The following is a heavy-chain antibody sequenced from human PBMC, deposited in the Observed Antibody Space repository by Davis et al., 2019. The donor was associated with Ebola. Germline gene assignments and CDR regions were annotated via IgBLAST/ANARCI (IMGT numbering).Heavy chain of an antibody. CDR2: ISVSGGST. D-gene: IGHD3-22*01. CDR1: GFTFSNYA. CDR3: AKVSYDSSGYYYNYYYYYMDV. V-gene: IGHV3-23*01. Sequence: GESLKISCAASGFTFSNYAMSWVRQAPGKGLEWVSGISVSGGSTYYADSVKGRFTISRDNSKNTLYLQMNSLRAEDTAVYYCAKVSYDSSGYYYNYYYYYMDVWGKGTTVTVSS. J-gene: IGHJ6*03.